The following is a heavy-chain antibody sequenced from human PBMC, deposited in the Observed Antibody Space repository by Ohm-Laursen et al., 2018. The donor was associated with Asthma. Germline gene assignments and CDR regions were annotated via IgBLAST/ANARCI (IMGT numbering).Heavy chain of an antibody. CDR3: ARRATVTTFEYYYYYGMDV. D-gene: IGHD4-17*01. J-gene: IGHJ6*02. CDR1: GFTFSSYA. Sequence: SLRLSCAASGFTFSSYAMHWVRQAPGKGLEWVAVISYDGSNKYYADSVKGRFTISRDNSKNTLYLQMNSLRAEDTAVYYCARRATVTTFEYYYYYGMDVWGQGTTVTVSS. CDR2: ISYDGSNK. V-gene: IGHV3-30-3*01.